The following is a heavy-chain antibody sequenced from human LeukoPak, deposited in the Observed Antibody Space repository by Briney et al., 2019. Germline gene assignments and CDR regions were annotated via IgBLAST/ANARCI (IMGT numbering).Heavy chain of an antibody. Sequence: SETLSLTCTVSGGSISTYYWSWIRQPPGKGLEWIGYIYYIGNTNCNPSLKSRVTISVDTSKNQFSLKLSSVTAADTAVYYCARLYYDILTGYFYLDSWGQGTLVTVSS. V-gene: IGHV4-59*08. CDR2: IYYIGNT. D-gene: IGHD3-9*01. CDR1: GGSISTYY. J-gene: IGHJ5*01. CDR3: ARLYYDILTGYFYLDS.